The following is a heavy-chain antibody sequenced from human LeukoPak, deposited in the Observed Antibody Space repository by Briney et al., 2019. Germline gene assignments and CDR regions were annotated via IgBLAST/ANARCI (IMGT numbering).Heavy chain of an antibody. Sequence: PGGSLRLSCATSGFAFISYYMAWVRQAPGQGLEWVANIKEDGSETYYVDAVQGRFTISRDNDKKSLSLQMNSLRVEDTAVSYWARDKGWPTVSPIDYWGQGTLVIVSS. D-gene: IGHD4-17*01. V-gene: IGHV3-7*01. CDR3: ARDKGWPTVSPIDY. CDR2: IKEDGSET. CDR1: GFAFISYY. J-gene: IGHJ4*02.